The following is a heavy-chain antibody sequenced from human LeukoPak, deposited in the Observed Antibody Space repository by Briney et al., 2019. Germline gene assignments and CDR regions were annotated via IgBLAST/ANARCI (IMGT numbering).Heavy chain of an antibody. J-gene: IGHJ5*02. V-gene: IGHV3-11*01. Sequence: GGSLRLSCAASGFTFSDYYMSWIRQAPGKGLERVSYISSSGSTIYYADSVKGRFTISRDNAKNSLYLQMNSLRAEDTAVYYCARDRRYCSGGSCSDNWFDPWGQGTLVTVSS. CDR3: ARDRRYCSGGSCSDNWFDP. CDR1: GFTFSDYY. D-gene: IGHD2-15*01. CDR2: ISSSGSTI.